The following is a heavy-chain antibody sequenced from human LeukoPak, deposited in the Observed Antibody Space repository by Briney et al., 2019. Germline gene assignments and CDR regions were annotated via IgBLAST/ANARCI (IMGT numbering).Heavy chain of an antibody. Sequence: SETLSLTCTVSGGSISSYYWGWIRQPPGKGLEWIGSIYYSGSTYYNPSLKSRVTISVDTSKNQFSLKLSSVTAADTAVYYCARGVEYQLQLTLYYYYYMDVWGKGTTVTISS. CDR1: GGSISSYY. CDR3: ARGVEYQLQLTLYYYYYMDV. J-gene: IGHJ6*03. CDR2: IYYSGST. D-gene: IGHD2-2*01. V-gene: IGHV4-39*01.